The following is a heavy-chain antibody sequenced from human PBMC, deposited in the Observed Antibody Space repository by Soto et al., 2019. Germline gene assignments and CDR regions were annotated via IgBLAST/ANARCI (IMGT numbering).Heavy chain of an antibody. D-gene: IGHD3-3*01. CDR1: GFTFSSYG. CDR3: ARINYDFWSGYFDY. J-gene: IGHJ4*02. V-gene: IGHV3-33*01. Sequence: PGGSLRLSCAASGFTFSSYGMHWVRQAPGKGLEWVAVIWYDGSNKYYADSVKGRFTISRDNSKNTLYLQMNSLRAEDTAVYYCARINYDFWSGYFDYWGQGTLVTVSS. CDR2: IWYDGSNK.